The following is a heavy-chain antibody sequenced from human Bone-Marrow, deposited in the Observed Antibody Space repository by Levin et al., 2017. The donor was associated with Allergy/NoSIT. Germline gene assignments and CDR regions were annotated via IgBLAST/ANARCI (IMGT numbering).Heavy chain of an antibody. CDR3: ARAIPGGYFDY. CDR2: IYHSGST. V-gene: IGHV4-4*02. J-gene: IGHJ4*02. Sequence: GSLRLSCAVSGGSISSSNWWSWVRQPPGKGLEWIGEIYHSGSTNYNPSLKSRVTISVDKSKNQFSLKLSSVTAADTAVYYCARAIPGGYFDYWGQGTLVTVSS. CDR1: GGSISSSNW.